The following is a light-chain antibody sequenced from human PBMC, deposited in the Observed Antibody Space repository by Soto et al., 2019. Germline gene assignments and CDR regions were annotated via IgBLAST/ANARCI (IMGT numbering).Light chain of an antibody. CDR2: AAS. CDR1: QPIRKF. Sequence: DIQMTQSPSSLSASLGDRVTITCRASQPIRKFLAWYQQKPGEIPKLLIYAASTLQSGVPSRFSGSGSGTHFTLTIDSLQAEDFAVYYCQKYDGAPWTFGQGTKLEIK. CDR3: QKYDGAPWT. V-gene: IGKV1-27*01. J-gene: IGKJ1*01.